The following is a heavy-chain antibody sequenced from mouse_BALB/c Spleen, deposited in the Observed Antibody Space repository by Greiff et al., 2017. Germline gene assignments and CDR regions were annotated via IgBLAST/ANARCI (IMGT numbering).Heavy chain of an antibody. CDR2: ISYSGST. Sequence: EVKLVESGPGLVKPSQSLSLTCTVTGYSITSDYAWNWIRQFPGNKLEWMGYISYSGSTSYNPSLKSRISITRDTSKNQFFLQLNSVTTEDTATYYCARSPNSLLRLMDYWGQGTSVTVSS. J-gene: IGHJ4*01. CDR3: ARSPNSLLRLMDY. CDR1: GYSITSDYA. D-gene: IGHD1-2*01. V-gene: IGHV3-2*02.